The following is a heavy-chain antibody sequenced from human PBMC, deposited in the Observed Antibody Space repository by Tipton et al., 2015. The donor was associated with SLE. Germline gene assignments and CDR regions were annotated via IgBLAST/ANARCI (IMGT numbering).Heavy chain of an antibody. CDR2: VNPDGVTT. V-gene: IGHV3-74*03. J-gene: IGHJ5*02. D-gene: IGHD2-21*02. CDR1: GFTFRSHW. CDR3: AGDRRGVDSQYNCFDP. Sequence: SLRLSCAGSGFTFRSHWMHWVRQGPGKGLVWVSRVNPDGVTTEYAHAVWGRFTISRDNAKNTVYLQMNSLTVEDTAVYYCAGDRRGVDSQYNCFDPWGQGTLVIVSS.